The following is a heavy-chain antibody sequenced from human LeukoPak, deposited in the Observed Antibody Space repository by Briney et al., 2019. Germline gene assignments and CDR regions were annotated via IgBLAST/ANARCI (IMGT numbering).Heavy chain of an antibody. V-gene: IGHV3-11*06. Sequence: GGSLRLSCAASGFTFSDYYMSWIRQAPRKGQECVSYISSTTSYTNYADSVKGRFTISRDNAKNSLYLQMNSLRAEDTAVYYCARAFRGAEPMNAFDIWGQGTMVTVSS. J-gene: IGHJ3*02. CDR3: ARAFRGAEPMNAFDI. CDR1: GFTFSDYY. D-gene: IGHD1-14*01. CDR2: ISSTTSYT.